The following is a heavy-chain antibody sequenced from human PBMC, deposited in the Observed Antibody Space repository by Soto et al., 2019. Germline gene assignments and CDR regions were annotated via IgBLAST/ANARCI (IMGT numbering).Heavy chain of an antibody. CDR3: AKDFGGGYYYDSSGYLYFDY. CDR2: ISGSGGST. J-gene: IGHJ4*02. D-gene: IGHD3-22*01. CDR1: GFTFSSYA. Sequence: GGSLRLSCAASGFTFSSYAMSWVRQAPGKGLEWVSAISGSGGSTYYADSVKGRFTISRDNSKNTLYLQMNSLRAEDTAVYYCAKDFGGGYYYDSSGYLYFDYWGQGTLVTVSS. V-gene: IGHV3-23*01.